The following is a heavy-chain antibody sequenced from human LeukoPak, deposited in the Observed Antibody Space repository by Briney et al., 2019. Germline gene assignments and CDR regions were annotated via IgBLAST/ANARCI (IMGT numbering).Heavy chain of an antibody. Sequence: GASVKVSCKASGYTFTSYAMHWVRQAPGQRLEWMGWINAGNGNTKYSQKFQGRVTITRDTSASTAYMELSSLRSEDTAVYYCASSITMIVVESYGMDVWGQGTTVTVS. CDR3: ASSITMIVVESYGMDV. J-gene: IGHJ6*02. D-gene: IGHD3-22*01. CDR2: INAGNGNT. CDR1: GYTFTSYA. V-gene: IGHV1-3*01.